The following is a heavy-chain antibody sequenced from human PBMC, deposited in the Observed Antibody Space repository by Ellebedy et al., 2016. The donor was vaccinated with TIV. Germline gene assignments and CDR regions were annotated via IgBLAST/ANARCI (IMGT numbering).Heavy chain of an antibody. D-gene: IGHD5/OR15-5a*01. CDR1: GFTLSEFG. J-gene: IGHJ4*02. CDR2: INSRSDTI. V-gene: IGHV3-48*04. CDR3: TRDPDGVYDFDY. Sequence: PGGSLRLSCAASGFTLSEFGMTWVRQAPGKGLEWVSHINSRSDTISYADSVKGRVIISRDIAKNSLHLQMNSLRAEDTAVYYCTRDPDGVYDFDYWGQGILVTVSS.